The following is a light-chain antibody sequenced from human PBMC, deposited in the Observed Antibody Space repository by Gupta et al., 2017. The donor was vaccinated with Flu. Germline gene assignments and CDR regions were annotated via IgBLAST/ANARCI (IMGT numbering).Light chain of an antibody. J-gene: IGKJ4*01. CDR3: QQSSSYPLT. V-gene: IGKV1-9*01. Sequence: DIQMTQSPSLLSSSVGDRVTITCRARQGISSYLAWYHQTVGKAPKLLIYAAYTLQSGVPSRFSSCGSGADITLIISRLQAEDFATYYWQQSSSYPLTFGGGTKVEMK. CDR2: AAY. CDR1: QGISSY.